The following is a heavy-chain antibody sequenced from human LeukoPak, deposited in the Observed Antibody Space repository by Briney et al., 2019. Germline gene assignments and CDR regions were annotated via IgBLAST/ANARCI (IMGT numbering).Heavy chain of an antibody. CDR1: GGSFSGYY. D-gene: IGHD5-18*01. Sequence: SETLSLTCAVYGGSFSGYYWSWIRQPPGKGLEWIGEINHSGSTNYNPSLKSRITISVDTPKNQFSLKLSSVTAADTAVYYCARGELGTAMVNLYYWGQGTLVTVSS. CDR3: ARGELGTAMVNLYY. J-gene: IGHJ4*02. V-gene: IGHV4-34*01. CDR2: INHSGST.